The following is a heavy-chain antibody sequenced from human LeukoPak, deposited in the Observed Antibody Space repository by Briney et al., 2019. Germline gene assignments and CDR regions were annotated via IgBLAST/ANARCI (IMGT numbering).Heavy chain of an antibody. CDR3: AKSGGYGLIDY. Sequence: SETLSLTCTVSGASISGSGYYWGWIRQPPGKGLEWIGSIYSSGSTYYNASLQSRVTISIETSKNLISLRLNSVTAADTAMYYCAKSGGYGLIDYWGQGTLVTVSS. J-gene: IGHJ4*02. D-gene: IGHD1-26*01. CDR2: IYSSGST. V-gene: IGHV4-39*01. CDR1: GASISGSGYY.